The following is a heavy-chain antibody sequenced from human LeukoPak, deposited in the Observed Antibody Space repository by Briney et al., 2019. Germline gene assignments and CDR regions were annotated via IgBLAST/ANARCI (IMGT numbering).Heavy chain of an antibody. D-gene: IGHD2-2*01. Sequence: GGSLRLSCAASGFTFSSYDMHWVRQAPGKGLEWVAFIPYDGSNKYYADSVKGRFTISRDNSKNTLYLQMNSLRAEDTAVYFCARDRIGYCSATSCFVNSYYYMDVWGKGTTVTISS. CDR2: IPYDGSNK. J-gene: IGHJ6*03. CDR1: GFTFSSYD. CDR3: ARDRIGYCSATSCFVNSYYYMDV. V-gene: IGHV3-30*02.